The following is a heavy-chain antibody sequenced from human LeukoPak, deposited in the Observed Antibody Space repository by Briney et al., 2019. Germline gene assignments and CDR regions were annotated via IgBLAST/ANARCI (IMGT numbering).Heavy chain of an antibody. CDR1: GFPFSSYP. J-gene: IGHJ4*02. CDR3: AQQRTLWQQLLDY. CDR2: ITGSGDST. V-gene: IGHV3-23*01. Sequence: GGSLRLSCAASGFPFSSYPMSWVRQAPRKGLEWVSGITGSGDSTHYAESVKGRFTISRDNSKNTLYLQMNSLRAEDTAVYYCAQQRTLWQQLLDYWGQGTLVTVSS. D-gene: IGHD6-13*01.